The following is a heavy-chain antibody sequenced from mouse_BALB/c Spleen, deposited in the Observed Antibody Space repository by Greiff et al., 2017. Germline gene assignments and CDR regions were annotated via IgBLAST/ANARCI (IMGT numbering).Heavy chain of an antibody. CDR3: ERLSDGKSWYFDV. CDR2: ISNGGGST. Sequence: EVKLVESGGGLVQPGGSLKLSCAASGFTFSSYTMSWVRQTPEKRLEWVAYISNGGGSTYYPDTVKGRFTISRDNAKNTLYLQMSSLRSEDTAMYYCERLSDGKSWYFDVWGAGTTVTVSS. J-gene: IGHJ1*01. D-gene: IGHD2-1*01. CDR1: GFTFSSYT. V-gene: IGHV5-12-2*01.